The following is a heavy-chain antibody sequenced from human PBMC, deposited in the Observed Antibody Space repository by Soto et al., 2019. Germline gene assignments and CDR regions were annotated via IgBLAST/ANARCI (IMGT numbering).Heavy chain of an antibody. CDR2: IYHTGTT. CDR3: ATLSGYFTISPFEP. J-gene: IGHJ5*02. CDR1: GDSISSVNW. Sequence: QVQLQESGPGLVEPSGTLSLTCGVSGDSISSVNWWSWVRQSPGKGLEWIGEIYHTGTTNYNPSPKSRLTLSVDKSKNQVFLNLTSVSAADTAVYYCATLSGYFTISPFEPWGQGIVVTVSS. D-gene: IGHD2-8*01. V-gene: IGHV4-4*02.